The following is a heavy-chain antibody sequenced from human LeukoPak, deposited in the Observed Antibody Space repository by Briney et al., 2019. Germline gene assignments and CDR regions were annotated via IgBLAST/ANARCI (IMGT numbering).Heavy chain of an antibody. Sequence: PGGSLRLSCAASGFSFRTYSVHWVRQAPGKGLECVAAISYDGGSGHYADSVKGRFIISRDNSKSMLYLQMDSLRAEDTAVYYCARDWAYWGQGTLVTVSS. D-gene: IGHD3-16*01. CDR3: ARDWAY. CDR1: GFSFRTYS. CDR2: ISYDGGSG. J-gene: IGHJ4*02. V-gene: IGHV3-30*04.